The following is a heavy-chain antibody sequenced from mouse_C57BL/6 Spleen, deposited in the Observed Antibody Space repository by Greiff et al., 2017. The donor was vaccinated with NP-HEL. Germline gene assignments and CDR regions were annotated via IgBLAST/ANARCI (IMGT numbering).Heavy chain of an antibody. CDR2: ISSGSSTI. D-gene: IGHD2-2*01. Sequence: EVQLVESGGGLVKPGGSLKLSCAASGFTFSDYGMHWVRQAPEKGLEWVAYISSGSSTIYYADTVKGRFTISRDNAKNTLFLQMTSLRSEDTAMYYCAKGVTTGAMDYWGQGTSVTVSS. CDR1: GFTFSDYG. CDR3: AKGVTTGAMDY. J-gene: IGHJ4*01. V-gene: IGHV5-17*01.